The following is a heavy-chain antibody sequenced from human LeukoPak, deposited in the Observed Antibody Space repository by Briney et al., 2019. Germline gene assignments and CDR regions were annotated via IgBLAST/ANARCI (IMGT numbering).Heavy chain of an antibody. CDR2: IYRGGGT. CDR1: GFTVSSNY. CDR3: ANGDYDGFGGY. Sequence: GRSLRLSCAASGFTVSSNYMSWVRQAPGKGLEWVSVIYRGGGTFYADSVKGRFTISRDISKNTVYLQMNSLRAEDTAVYYCANGDYDGFGGYLGQGTLVTVSS. D-gene: IGHD4-17*01. J-gene: IGHJ4*02. V-gene: IGHV3-66*01.